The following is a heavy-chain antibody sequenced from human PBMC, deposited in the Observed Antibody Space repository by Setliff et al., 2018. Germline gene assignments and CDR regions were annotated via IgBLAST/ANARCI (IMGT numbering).Heavy chain of an antibody. D-gene: IGHD3-16*01. CDR1: GGSISRSSYY. Sequence: SQTLSLTCAVSGGSISRSSYYWGWIRQPPGKGLEWIGSIYHTGTTYYNPSLKSRVTISVDTSKNQFSLRLSSVTAADTAVYFCARDYGPNDYWGQGSLVTVSS. V-gene: IGHV4-39*07. CDR2: IYHTGTT. J-gene: IGHJ4*02. CDR3: ARDYGPNDY.